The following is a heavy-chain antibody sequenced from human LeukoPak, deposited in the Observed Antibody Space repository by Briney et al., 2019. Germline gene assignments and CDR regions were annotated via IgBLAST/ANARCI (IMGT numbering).Heavy chain of an antibody. Sequence: GESLRLSCAASGFTLSSYDIHWVRHPTGKGLEWVSAIATGGDTFYSASVKGRFTISRENAKISLYLQMNSLRVVYTAVYYCTRGGDGFYPWGQGTRVTVSS. V-gene: IGHV3-13*01. CDR3: TRGGDGFYP. J-gene: IGHJ5*02. CDR1: GFTLSSYD. CDR2: IATGGDT. D-gene: IGHD7-27*01.